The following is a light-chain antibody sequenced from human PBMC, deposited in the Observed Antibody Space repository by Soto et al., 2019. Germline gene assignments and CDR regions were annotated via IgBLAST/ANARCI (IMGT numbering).Light chain of an antibody. CDR2: LAS. J-gene: IGKJ4*01. V-gene: IGKV3-15*01. Sequence: EIVVTQSPATLSVSPVERATLSCRASQSVSINITWYQQRPGQAPMLLMYLASTRATGIPARFSGSGSGTEFTLTISSLQSEDFAVYYCQQYNNWLSFGRGTKVEI. CDR1: QSVSIN. CDR3: QQYNNWLS.